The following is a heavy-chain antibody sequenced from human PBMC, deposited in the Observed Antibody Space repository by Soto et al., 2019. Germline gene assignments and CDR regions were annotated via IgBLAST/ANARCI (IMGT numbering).Heavy chain of an antibody. J-gene: IGHJ5*02. V-gene: IGHV3-23*01. Sequence: GGSLRLSCAPSGFTFSSDAISSFLQAAGNGLEWVSAISGSGGSTYYADSDKGRFTISRHNSKNTLYLQVNSLRSEDTAVYYCARRAHFVVVLVSKFDPWGPGTLLDVSS. CDR1: GFTFSSDA. CDR2: ISGSGGST. CDR3: ARRAHFVVVLVSKFDP. D-gene: IGHD2-21*01.